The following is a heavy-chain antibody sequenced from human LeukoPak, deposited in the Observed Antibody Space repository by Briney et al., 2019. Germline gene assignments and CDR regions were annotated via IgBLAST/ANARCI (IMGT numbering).Heavy chain of an antibody. J-gene: IGHJ4*02. Sequence: PSETLSLTCTVSGGPISSNAYYWAWIRQPPGKGLEWIGSIYSSVSTYYNPSLKSRVTISVDTSKNQFSPRLSSVAAADTALYYCAYSGSYGHLGYWGQGIPVTVSS. D-gene: IGHD1-26*01. V-gene: IGHV4-39*01. CDR1: GGPISSNAYY. CDR2: IYSSVST. CDR3: AYSGSYGHLGY.